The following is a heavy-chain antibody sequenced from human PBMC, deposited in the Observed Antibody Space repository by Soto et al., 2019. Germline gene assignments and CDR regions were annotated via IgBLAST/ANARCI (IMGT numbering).Heavy chain of an antibody. CDR3: ANPPRY. CDR1: GGTFSSYT. CDR2: IIPILGIA. Sequence: QVQLVQSGAEVKKPGSSVKVSCKASGGTFSSYTVSWVRQAPGQGLEWMGKIIPILGIANYAQKFQGRVTITADKSTGTAYMEVSSLSFGDTDVYYCANPPRYWGQGTLVTVSS. J-gene: IGHJ4*02. V-gene: IGHV1-69*02.